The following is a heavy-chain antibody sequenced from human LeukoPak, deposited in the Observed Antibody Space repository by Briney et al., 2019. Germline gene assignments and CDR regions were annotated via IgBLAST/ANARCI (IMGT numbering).Heavy chain of an antibody. V-gene: IGHV4-61*01. CDR2: FFSSGST. J-gene: IGHJ4*02. D-gene: IGHD2-21*02. Sequence: SGTLSLTCTVSGVSVSSGSYYWSWIRQPPGKGLEWIGYFFSSGSTNYNPSLKSRVTISVDTSKNQFSLRLSSVTAADTAVYYCATFVVTPNAAGFDYWGQGTLVTVSS. CDR3: ATFVVTPNAAGFDY. CDR1: GVSVSSGSYY.